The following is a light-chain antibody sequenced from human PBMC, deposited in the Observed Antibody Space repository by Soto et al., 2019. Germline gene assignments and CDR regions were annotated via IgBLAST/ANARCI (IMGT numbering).Light chain of an antibody. Sequence: DIQMIQSPSTLSASVGDRVSITCRATQSIDIWLAWYQQKPGKAPKVLIYKASILESGVPSRFSGSGSGTESTLTISSRQPEDFATYYGQQYKSYSRTSGQGTQVQIK. V-gene: IGKV1-5*03. J-gene: IGKJ1*01. CDR3: QQYKSYSRT. CDR2: KAS. CDR1: QSIDIW.